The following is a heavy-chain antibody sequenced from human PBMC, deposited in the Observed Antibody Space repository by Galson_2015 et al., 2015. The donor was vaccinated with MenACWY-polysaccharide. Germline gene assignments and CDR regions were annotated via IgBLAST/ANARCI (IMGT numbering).Heavy chain of an antibody. CDR2: MNPNSGNT. CDR1: GYTFTSYD. Sequence: SVKVSCKASGYTFTSYDINWVRQATGQGLEWMGWMNPNSGNTGYAQKFQGRVTMTRNTSISTAYMELSSLRSEDTAVYYCARTVSRRVLGYSYYYIDVWGKGTTVTVSS. CDR3: ARTVSRRVLGYSYYYIDV. V-gene: IGHV1-8*01. D-gene: IGHD3-3*02. J-gene: IGHJ6*03.